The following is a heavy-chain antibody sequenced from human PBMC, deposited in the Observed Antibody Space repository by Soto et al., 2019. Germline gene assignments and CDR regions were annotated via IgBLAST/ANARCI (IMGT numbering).Heavy chain of an antibody. CDR3: AGGGVRGVITRTRDYYGMDV. CDR2: IYPGDSDT. CDR1: GYSFTSYW. J-gene: IGHJ6*02. D-gene: IGHD3-10*01. V-gene: IGHV5-51*01. Sequence: GESLKISCKGSGYSFTSYWIGWVRQIPGKGLEWMGIIYPGDSDTRYSPSLQGQVTISADKSISTAYLQWSSLKASDTAMYYCAGGGVRGVITRTRDYYGMDVWGQGTTVTVSS.